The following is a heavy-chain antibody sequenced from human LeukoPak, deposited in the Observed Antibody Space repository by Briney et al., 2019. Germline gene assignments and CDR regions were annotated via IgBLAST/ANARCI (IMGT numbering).Heavy chain of an antibody. CDR3: ARNYYDSRGYYNYYYMDV. J-gene: IGHJ6*03. Sequence: PGGSLRLSCAASEFTFSNYWMHWVRQAPGKGLVWVSRITSDGSGTTYADSVKGRFTISRDNAKNTLYLQMNSLRAEDTALYYCARNYYDSRGYYNYYYMDVWGKGTTVTVSS. V-gene: IGHV3-74*01. CDR2: ITSDGSGT. D-gene: IGHD3-22*01. CDR1: EFTFSNYW.